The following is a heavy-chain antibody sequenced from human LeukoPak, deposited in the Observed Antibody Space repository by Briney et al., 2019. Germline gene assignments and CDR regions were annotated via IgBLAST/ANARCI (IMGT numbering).Heavy chain of an antibody. D-gene: IGHD1-1*01. CDR3: ARDVPTTGTTPTAVY. CDR2: ISAYNGNT. J-gene: IGHJ4*02. Sequence: ASVKVSCKASGYTFTSYGISWVRQAPGQGLEWMGWISAYNGNTNYAQKLQGRVTMTTDTSTSTAYMELRSLRSDDTAVYYCARDVPTTGTTPTAVYWGQGTLVTVSS. V-gene: IGHV1-18*01. CDR1: GYTFTSYG.